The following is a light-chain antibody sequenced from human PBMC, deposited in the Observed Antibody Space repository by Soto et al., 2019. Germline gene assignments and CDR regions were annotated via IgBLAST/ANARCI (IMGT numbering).Light chain of an antibody. CDR1: QSVINN. J-gene: IGKJ4*01. CDR3: QQYSDWPSGT. Sequence: VSTHLGAPLSVSTGERATLSCRASQSVINNLAWYQQKPGQAPRLLIFSASTRVRCIPARCSGSGSGTEFTLTISSLQPEDVAIYYCQQYSDWPSGTFGGGTKVDIK. V-gene: IGKV3-15*01. CDR2: SAS.